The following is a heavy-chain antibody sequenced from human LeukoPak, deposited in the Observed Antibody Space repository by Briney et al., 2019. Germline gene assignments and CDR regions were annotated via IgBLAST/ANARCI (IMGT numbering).Heavy chain of an antibody. J-gene: IGHJ4*02. CDR3: AREWGYSYGDAPLHFDY. V-gene: IGHV4-39*07. CDR1: GGAISSRSYS. D-gene: IGHD5-18*01. Sequence: PSETLSLTCSVSGGAISSRSYSWGWIRQTRGKGQERIGSISYSGSTYYNPSLKSRVTISVDTSKNQFSLKLSSVTAADTAVYYCAREWGYSYGDAPLHFDYWGQGTLVTVSS. CDR2: ISYSGST.